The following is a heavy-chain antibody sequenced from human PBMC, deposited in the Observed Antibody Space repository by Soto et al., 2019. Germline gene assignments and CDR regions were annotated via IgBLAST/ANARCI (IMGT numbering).Heavy chain of an antibody. CDR3: AASCVACGGFNYYGMDV. V-gene: IGHV4-31*03. CDR2: IYYSGTT. J-gene: IGHJ6*02. CDR1: GGSISSGGYY. Sequence: PSETLSLTCTVSGGSISSGGYYWYWIRQHPGKGLEWIGYIYYSGTTYYNPSLKSRVTISVDTSKNQFSLKLSSVTAADTAVYYCAASCVACGGFNYYGMDVRGQGTTVTVSS. D-gene: IGHD2-21*01.